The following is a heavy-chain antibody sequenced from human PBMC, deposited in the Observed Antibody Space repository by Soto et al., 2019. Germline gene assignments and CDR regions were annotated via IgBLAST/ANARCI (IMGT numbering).Heavy chain of an antibody. Sequence: QVQLVQSGAEVKKPGASVKVSCKASGYTFTTYAMHWVRQAPGQRLQRMGWINAGNGNTKYSQKFQGRVTITRDTSASTAYMELSSLRSEDTAVYYCARGKSLTGTPYAFDYWGQGTLVTVSS. CDR1: GYTFTTYA. V-gene: IGHV1-3*01. CDR3: ARGKSLTGTPYAFDY. D-gene: IGHD1-7*01. J-gene: IGHJ4*02. CDR2: INAGNGNT.